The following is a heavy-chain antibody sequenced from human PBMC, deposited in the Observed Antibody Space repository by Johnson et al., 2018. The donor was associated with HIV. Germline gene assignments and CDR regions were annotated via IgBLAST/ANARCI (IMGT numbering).Heavy chain of an antibody. Sequence: QVQLVESGGGLVKPGGSLRLSCAASGFTFRDYYMSWIRQAPGKGLEWVSYISSSGSTIYYADSLKGRFTISRYNAKNSLYLQMNSLRAEDTAVYYCARLEYSSVSPLLGAFDIWGQGTMVTVSS. J-gene: IGHJ3*02. D-gene: IGHD6-6*01. CDR3: ARLEYSSVSPLLGAFDI. CDR2: ISSSGSTI. CDR1: GFTFRDYY. V-gene: IGHV3-11*04.